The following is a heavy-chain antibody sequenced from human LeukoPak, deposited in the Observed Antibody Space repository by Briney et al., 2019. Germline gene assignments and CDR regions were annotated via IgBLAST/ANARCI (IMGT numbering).Heavy chain of an antibody. CDR1: GFTFSSYE. CDR2: ISSSCSTI. J-gene: IGHJ4*02. D-gene: IGHD6-19*01. V-gene: IGHV3-48*03. Sequence: GGSLRLSCAASGFTFSSYEMNWLRQAPGKGLEGVSYISSSCSTIYYADSVKGRFTSSRDNAKNSLYLQMNSRRAEDTAVYYCARVQRGIAVALDYWGQGTLATVSS. CDR3: ARVQRGIAVALDY.